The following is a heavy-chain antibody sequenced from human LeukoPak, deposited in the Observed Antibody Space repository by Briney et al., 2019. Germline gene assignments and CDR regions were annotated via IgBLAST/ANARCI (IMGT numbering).Heavy chain of an antibody. V-gene: IGHV3-7*01. CDR2: IKEDGSEK. Sequence: GGSLRLSCTASEFTFSRYWMSWVRQAPGKGLEWVANIKEDGSEKYYVDSVKGRFTISRDNAKNSLYLQMSSLRAEDTAVYYCARDLAGRNYWGQGTLVTVSS. CDR3: ARDLAGRNY. J-gene: IGHJ4*02. CDR1: EFTFSRYW.